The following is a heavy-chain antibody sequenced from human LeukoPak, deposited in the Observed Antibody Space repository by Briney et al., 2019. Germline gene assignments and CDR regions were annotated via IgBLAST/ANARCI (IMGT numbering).Heavy chain of an antibody. D-gene: IGHD1-26*01. CDR2: ISSSGSTI. Sequence: GGSLRLSCAASGFTFSSYEMNWVRQAPGKGLEWVSYISSSGSTIYYADSVKGRFTISRDNAKNSLYLQMNSLRAEDTAVYYCAGGLIVPYFDYWGQGTLVTVSS. V-gene: IGHV3-48*03. CDR1: GFTFSSYE. CDR3: AGGLIVPYFDY. J-gene: IGHJ4*02.